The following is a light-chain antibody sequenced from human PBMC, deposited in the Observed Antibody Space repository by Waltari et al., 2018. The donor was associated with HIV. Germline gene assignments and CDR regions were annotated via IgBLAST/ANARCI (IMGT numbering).Light chain of an antibody. CDR3: TSYISGTTPV. V-gene: IGLV2-14*01. CDR1: DLNDYKY. CDR2: EVT. J-gene: IGLJ2*01. Sequence: QSALTQPASVSGSPGQSITISCDLNDYKYVSWYQRHPGKAPKVIIYEVTNRPSGLSNRFPGSKSGNTATLTISGLQPEDEADYFCTSYISGTTPVFGRGTRVTVL.